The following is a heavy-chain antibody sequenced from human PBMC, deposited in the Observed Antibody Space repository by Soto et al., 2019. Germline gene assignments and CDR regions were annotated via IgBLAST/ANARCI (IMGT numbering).Heavy chain of an antibody. D-gene: IGHD3-16*02. Sequence: SETLSLTCAVYGGSFSGYYWSWIHQPPGKGLEWIGEVNHSGSTNYNPSLKSRVTISVDTSKNQFSLKLSSVTAADTAVYYCARAPMITFGGVIVQGSWFDPWGQGTLVTV. CDR3: ARAPMITFGGVIVQGSWFDP. CDR2: VNHSGST. V-gene: IGHV4-34*01. J-gene: IGHJ5*02. CDR1: GGSFSGYY.